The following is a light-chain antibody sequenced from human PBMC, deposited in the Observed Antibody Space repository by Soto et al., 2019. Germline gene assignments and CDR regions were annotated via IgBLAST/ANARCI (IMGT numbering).Light chain of an antibody. CDR1: QSVLYSSNSTNY. Sequence: DIVMTQSPDSLAVSLGERAAINCKSSQSVLYSSNSTNYLAWFQQKPAQPPKLLTYWAYTRGSGVADRFSGSGSGTDFTLTISSLQAEDVAVYYCQQYCSSPPTFGRGTKVEIK. CDR3: QQYCSSPPT. J-gene: IGKJ1*01. CDR2: WAY. V-gene: IGKV4-1*01.